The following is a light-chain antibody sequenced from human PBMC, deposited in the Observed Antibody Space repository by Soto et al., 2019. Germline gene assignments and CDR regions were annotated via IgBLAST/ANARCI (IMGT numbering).Light chain of an antibody. J-gene: IGLJ2*01. V-gene: IGLV2-11*01. Sequence: QPVLTQPRSVSGSPGQSVTLSCTGTSSDVGDYNYVSWYQQHPGKAPKLMIYDVNKRPSGVTDRFSGSKSGNTASLTISGLQAEDEADYYCCSYAGSYTWVFGEGTKVTVL. CDR1: SSDVGDYNY. CDR3: CSYAGSYTWV. CDR2: DVN.